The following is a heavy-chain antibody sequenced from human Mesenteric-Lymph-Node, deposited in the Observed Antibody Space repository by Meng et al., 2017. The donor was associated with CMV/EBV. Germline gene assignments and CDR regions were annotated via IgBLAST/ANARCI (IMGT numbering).Heavy chain of an antibody. V-gene: IGHV3-21*01. CDR1: GFTFSSYS. Sequence: GGSLRLSCVASGFTFSSYSMNWVRQAPGKGLEWVSSISSSGSYIYYVDSVKGRFTISRDNAKNSLYLQMNSLRAEDTAVYYCASERTIMVRAVPDTPKNDYWGQGTLVTVSS. D-gene: IGHD3-10*01. CDR3: ASERTIMVRAVPDTPKNDY. J-gene: IGHJ4*02. CDR2: ISSSGSYI.